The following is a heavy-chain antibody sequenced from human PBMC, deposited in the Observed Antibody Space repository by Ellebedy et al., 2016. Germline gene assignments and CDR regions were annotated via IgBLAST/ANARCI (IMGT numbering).Heavy chain of an antibody. CDR1: GFPFSDYW. CDR2: IKEDGSFK. D-gene: IGHD3-10*01. J-gene: IGHJ4*02. Sequence: GESLKISCAAAGFPFSDYWMYWVRQGPGKGLEWVASIKEDGSFKQYVDSVRGRFTISRDNAKNSAYPQMNVLRVDDRGIYYCATDLRPLTRGWGYWGRGTLVTVSS. CDR3: ATDLRPLTRGWGY. V-gene: IGHV3-7*01.